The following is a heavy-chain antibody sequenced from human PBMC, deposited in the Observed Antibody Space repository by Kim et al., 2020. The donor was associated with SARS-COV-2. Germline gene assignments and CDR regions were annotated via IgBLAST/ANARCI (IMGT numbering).Heavy chain of an antibody. CDR3: ARHRTFNEPFDY. J-gene: IGHJ4*02. D-gene: IGHD2-8*01. Sequence: RYSPSFQGQVTISADKSISTAYLQWSSLKASDTAMYYCARHRTFNEPFDYWGQGTLVTVSS. V-gene: IGHV5-51*01.